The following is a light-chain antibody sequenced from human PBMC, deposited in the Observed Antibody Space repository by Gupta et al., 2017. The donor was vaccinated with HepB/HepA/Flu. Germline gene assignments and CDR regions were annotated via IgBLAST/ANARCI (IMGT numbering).Light chain of an antibody. CDR2: KDK. J-gene: IGLJ1*01. Sequence: SYELPQPPSVAVSPGQTARITCSGESLPRQWAYWYQQKPGQAPVLVIYKDKERPSGIPERYSGSRSGTTVTLTISGVQADDEADYYCQSPDNNDNDFFVFGSGTKVTVL. CDR1: SLPRQW. V-gene: IGLV3-25*03. CDR3: QSPDNNDNDFFV.